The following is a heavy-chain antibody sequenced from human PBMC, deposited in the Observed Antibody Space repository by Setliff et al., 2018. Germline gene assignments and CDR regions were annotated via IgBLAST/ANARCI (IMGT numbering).Heavy chain of an antibody. J-gene: IGHJ3*02. CDR1: GGSTSSSNW. D-gene: IGHD4-17*01. Sequence: PSETLSLTCAVSGGSTSSSNWWSWIRQPPGKGLEWIGEINHSGSSRYGPSLRSRVTISVDTSKNQFSLTLTSVTAADTAVYYCARDKGDGYGVDAYAGGGFDIWGQGTMVTVSS. V-gene: IGHV4-4*02. CDR2: INHSGSS. CDR3: ARDKGDGYGVDAYAGGGFDI.